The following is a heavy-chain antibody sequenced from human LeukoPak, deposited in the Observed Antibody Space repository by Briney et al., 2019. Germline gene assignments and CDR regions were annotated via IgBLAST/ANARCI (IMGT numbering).Heavy chain of an antibody. CDR3: AILTAVPGTSYYGMDV. CDR2: INPNRVGT. Sequence: ASVKVSCKASGYTFTGYFMHWVRQAPGQELEWMGWINPNRVGTNYAQKFQGRVTMTRDTSISTAYMELCRLRSDDTAVYYCAILTAVPGTSYYGMDVWGQGTTVTVSS. V-gene: IGHV1-2*02. J-gene: IGHJ6*02. D-gene: IGHD6-19*01. CDR1: GYTFTGYF.